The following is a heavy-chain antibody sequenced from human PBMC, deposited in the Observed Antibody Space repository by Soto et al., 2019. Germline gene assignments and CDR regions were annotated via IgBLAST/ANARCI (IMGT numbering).Heavy chain of an antibody. V-gene: IGHV1-69*06. CDR2: IIPIFGTA. D-gene: IGHD5-18*01. Sequence: SVKVSCKASGGTFSSYAISWVRQAPGQGLEWMGGIIPIFGTANYAQKFQGRVTITADKSTSTAYMELSSLRSEDTAVYYCAREKRDTAMVTDYWGQGTLVTVS. J-gene: IGHJ4*02. CDR3: AREKRDTAMVTDY. CDR1: GGTFSSYA.